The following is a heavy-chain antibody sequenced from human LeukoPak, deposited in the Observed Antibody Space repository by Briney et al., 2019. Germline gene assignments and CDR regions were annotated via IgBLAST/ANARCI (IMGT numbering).Heavy chain of an antibody. CDR1: GXTFSSYA. J-gene: IGHJ4*02. V-gene: IGHV3-23*01. D-gene: IGHD4-23*01. CDR2: ISGSGGST. CDR3: ANLVRLYNYFDY. Sequence: PGGSLRLSCAASGXTFSSYAMSWVRQAPGKGLEWVSAISGSGGSTYYADSVKGRFTISRDDSKNTLYLQMNSLRAEDTAVYYCANLVRLYNYFDYWGQGTLVTVSS.